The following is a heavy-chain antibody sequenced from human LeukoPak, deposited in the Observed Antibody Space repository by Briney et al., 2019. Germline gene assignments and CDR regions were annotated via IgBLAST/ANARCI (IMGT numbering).Heavy chain of an antibody. CDR1: GFSFSSSG. Sequence: GGSLRLSCAASGFSFSSSGMHWVRQAPGKGPEWVAFTRFGDSYKAYGDTVKGRFTISRDNSKNTLYLQMDSLRSDDTAVYYCAKSSAGITWFDPWGQGTLVTVSS. CDR3: AKSSAGITWFDP. CDR2: TRFGDSYK. J-gene: IGHJ5*02. V-gene: IGHV3-30*02. D-gene: IGHD1-1*01.